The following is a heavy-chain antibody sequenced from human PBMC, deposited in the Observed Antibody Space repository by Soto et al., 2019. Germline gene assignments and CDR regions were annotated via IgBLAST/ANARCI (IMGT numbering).Heavy chain of an antibody. Sequence: QVQLVQSGAEVKKPGSSVKVSCRASGGHFDRFALSWLRQAHGQGLEWMGGIIPFLSATTYAHKFQGRVTITADESANTLYLELRSLTSDDTAVYYGARGEDDYCDFGSMDVWGQGTSVTVSS. CDR2: IIPFLSAT. D-gene: IGHD4-17*01. J-gene: IGHJ6*02. CDR1: GGHFDRFA. V-gene: IGHV1-69*01. CDR3: ARGEDDYCDFGSMDV.